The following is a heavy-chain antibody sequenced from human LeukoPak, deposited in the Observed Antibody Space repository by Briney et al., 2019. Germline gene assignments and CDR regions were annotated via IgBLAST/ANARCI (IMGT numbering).Heavy chain of an antibody. V-gene: IGHV3-7*01. CDR1: GLTFTRDW. Sequence: GGSLRLSCAASGLTFTRDWMGWVRQAPGKGLEWVANIKQDGSEKYYVDSVKGRFTISRDNAKNSLYLQMNSLRAEDTAVYYCAREQWLVYYFDYWGQGTLVTVSS. D-gene: IGHD6-19*01. CDR2: IKQDGSEK. J-gene: IGHJ4*02. CDR3: AREQWLVYYFDY.